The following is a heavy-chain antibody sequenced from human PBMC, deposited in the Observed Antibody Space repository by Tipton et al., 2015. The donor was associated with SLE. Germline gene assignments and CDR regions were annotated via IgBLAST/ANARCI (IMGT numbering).Heavy chain of an antibody. Sequence: QLVQSVAEVKKPGASVKVSCKASGYTFTSYGISWVRQAPGQGLEWMGWISAYNGNTNYAQKLQGRVTMTTDTSTSTAYMELRSLRSDDTAVYYCARVNYDFWSGSTAWYYMDVWGKGTTVTVSS. CDR1: GYTFTSYG. CDR2: ISAYNGNT. D-gene: IGHD3-3*01. J-gene: IGHJ6*03. V-gene: IGHV1-18*01. CDR3: ARVNYDFWSGSTAWYYMDV.